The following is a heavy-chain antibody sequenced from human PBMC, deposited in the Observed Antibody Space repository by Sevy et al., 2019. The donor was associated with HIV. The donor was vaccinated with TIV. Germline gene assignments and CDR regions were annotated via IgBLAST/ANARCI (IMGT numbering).Heavy chain of an antibody. J-gene: IGHJ4*02. CDR3: AREGCTKPHDY. CDR2: LSFGWGEI. Sequence: GGSLRLSCAASGFTFSKYSMSWVRQPPGKGLEWVSTLSFGWGEINYADSVKGRFTISRDNSKSSVYLQRNNLRPEDTAVYYCAREGCTKPHDYWGQGTLVTVSS. V-gene: IGHV3-23*01. CDR1: GFTFSKYS. D-gene: IGHD2-8*01.